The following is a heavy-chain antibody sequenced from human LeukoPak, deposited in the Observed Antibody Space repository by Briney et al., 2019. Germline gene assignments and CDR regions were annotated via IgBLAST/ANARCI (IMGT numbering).Heavy chain of an antibody. D-gene: IGHD3-16*02. V-gene: IGHV1-18*01. J-gene: IGHJ5*02. Sequence: ASVKVSCKASGYTFLSYLITWVRQAPGQGPEWMGWISPYNGDRRDALKFQDRVTMTTDTSTTTAYMELRSLRSDDTAVYYCARLRLGELSLGFDPWGQGTLVTVSS. CDR3: ARLRLGELSLGFDP. CDR2: ISPYNGDR. CDR1: GYTFLSYL.